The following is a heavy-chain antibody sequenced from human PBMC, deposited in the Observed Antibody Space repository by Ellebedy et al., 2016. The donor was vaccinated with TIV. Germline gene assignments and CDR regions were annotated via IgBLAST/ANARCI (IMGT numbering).Heavy chain of an antibody. Sequence: GESLKISCVASGLTFSDHYMEWVRQAPGKGLEWLGRIGNKPNTFTTQYAASVKGRFTISRDDSKNSLYLQMNTLKTEDTAIYYCARIGYSAAEFDFWGQGTLVTVSS. V-gene: IGHV3-72*01. J-gene: IGHJ4*02. CDR1: GLTFSDHY. CDR3: ARIGYSAAEFDF. CDR2: IGNKPNTFTT. D-gene: IGHD1-26*01.